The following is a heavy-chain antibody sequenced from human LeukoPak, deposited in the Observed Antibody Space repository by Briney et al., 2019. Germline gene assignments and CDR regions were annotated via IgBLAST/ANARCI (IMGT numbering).Heavy chain of an antibody. CDR2: IKQDGSEK. D-gene: IGHD2-21*01. Sequence: GGSLRLSCVASGFTFSSSYMSWVRQAPGKGLEWVANIKQDGSEKYYVDSVKGRFTISRDNARNSLYLQMNSLRVEDTAVYYCESSITKAGGSWGQGTLVTVSS. CDR1: GFTFSSSY. CDR3: ESSITKAGGS. V-gene: IGHV3-7*03. J-gene: IGHJ5*02.